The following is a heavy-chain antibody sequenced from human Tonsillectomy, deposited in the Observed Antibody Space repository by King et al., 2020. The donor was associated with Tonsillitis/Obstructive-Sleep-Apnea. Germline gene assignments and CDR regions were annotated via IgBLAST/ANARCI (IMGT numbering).Heavy chain of an antibody. J-gene: IGHJ5*02. Sequence: VQLVESGGGLVQPGGSLRLSCAASGFTFSGYSMNWVRQAPGKGLEWVSYISSSSTTLFYTAFGGGRFTISRDNAKNSLYLQMNSLRDEDTAVYYCAREGDYDDDNLGHFDPWGQGTLVTVSS. V-gene: IGHV3-48*02. CDR1: GFTFSGYS. CDR3: AREGDYDDDNLGHFDP. D-gene: IGHD4-17*01. CDR2: ISSSSTTL.